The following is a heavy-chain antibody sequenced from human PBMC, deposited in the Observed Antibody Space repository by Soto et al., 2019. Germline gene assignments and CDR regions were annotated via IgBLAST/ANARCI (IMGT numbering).Heavy chain of an antibody. V-gene: IGHV3-30-3*01. J-gene: IGHJ5*02. CDR3: AREEYNWNDVWFDP. Sequence: QVQLVESGGGVVQPGRSLRLSCAASGFTFSSYAMQWVRQAPGKGLEWVAVISYDGSNKYYADSVKGRFTISRDNSKNTLYLQMNSLRAEDTAVYYCAREEYNWNDVWFDPWGQGTLVTVSS. CDR1: GFTFSSYA. CDR2: ISYDGSNK. D-gene: IGHD1-20*01.